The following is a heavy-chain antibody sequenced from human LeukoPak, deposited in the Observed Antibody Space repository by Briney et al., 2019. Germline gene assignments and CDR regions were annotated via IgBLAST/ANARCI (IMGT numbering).Heavy chain of an antibody. CDR1: GDSIGNYY. J-gene: IGHJ4*02. D-gene: IGHD3-22*01. V-gene: IGHV4-4*09. CDR2: IYTSGST. Sequence: SETLSLSCTVSGDSIGNYYWSWIRQPPGKGLEWNGYIYTSGSTNYNPSLKSRVTISVDTSKNQFSLRLSSVTAADTAVYYCARLEYYDSSGFDYWGQGTLITVSS. CDR3: ARLEYYDSSGFDY.